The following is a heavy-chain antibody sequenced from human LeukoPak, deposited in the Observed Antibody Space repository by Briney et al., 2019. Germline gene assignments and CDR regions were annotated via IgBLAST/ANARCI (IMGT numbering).Heavy chain of an antibody. V-gene: IGHV3-48*03. D-gene: IGHD6-6*01. CDR3: ARVFRGGSSSWFDKYYFDY. CDR2: ISSSGSTI. J-gene: IGHJ4*02. CDR1: GFTFSSYE. Sequence: GGSLRLSCAASGFTFSSYEMNWVRQAPGKGLEWVSYISSSGSTIYYADSVKGRFTISRDNAKNSLYLQMNSLRAEDTAVYYCARVFRGGSSSWFDKYYFDYWGQGTLVTVSS.